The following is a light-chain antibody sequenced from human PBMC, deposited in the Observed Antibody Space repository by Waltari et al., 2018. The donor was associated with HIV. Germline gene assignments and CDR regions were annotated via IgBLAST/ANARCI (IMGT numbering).Light chain of an antibody. CDR1: PRLDYKY. V-gene: IGKV3-20*01. J-gene: IGKJ2*01. CDR2: GAP. Sequence: ENVLTQSPGTLSLSPGESATLSCRASPRLDYKYSVWHQQKPGQAPRLLIYGAPHSADGIPDKFSGSGSGTDFTLTITRLDPEDFALYFCQQYETSPYTFGQGTRLEIK. CDR3: QQYETSPYT.